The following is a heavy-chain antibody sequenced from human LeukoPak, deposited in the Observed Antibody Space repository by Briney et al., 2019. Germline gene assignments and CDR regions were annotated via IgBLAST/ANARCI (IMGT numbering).Heavy chain of an antibody. CDR3: ARHGYYDFWSGGAPSWFDP. CDR1: GGSTSSYY. CDR2: IYYSGST. V-gene: IGHV4-59*08. D-gene: IGHD3-3*01. J-gene: IGHJ5*02. Sequence: PSETLSLTCTVSGGSTSSYYWSWIRQPPGKGLEWIGYIYYSGSTNYNPSLKSRVTISVDTSKNQFSLKLSSVTAADTAVYYCARHGYYDFWSGGAPSWFDPWGQGTLVTVSS.